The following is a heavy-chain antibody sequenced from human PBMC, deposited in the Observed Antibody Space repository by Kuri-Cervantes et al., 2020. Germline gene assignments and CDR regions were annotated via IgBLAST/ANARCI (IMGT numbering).Heavy chain of an antibody. Sequence: ASVKVSCKASGYTFTGYCIHWVRQAPGQGLEWMGWISAYNGDTNYAQKLQGRVTMTTDTSTSTAYMELRSLRSDDTAVYYCARGLYDSRGYCSGYWGQGTLVTVSS. D-gene: IGHD3-22*01. J-gene: IGHJ4*02. CDR2: ISAYNGDT. CDR3: ARGLYDSRGYCSGY. V-gene: IGHV1-18*04. CDR1: GYTFTGYC.